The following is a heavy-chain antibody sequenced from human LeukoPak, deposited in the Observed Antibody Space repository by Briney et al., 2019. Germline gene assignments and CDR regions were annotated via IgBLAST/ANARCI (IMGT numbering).Heavy chain of an antibody. CDR1: GFTVRAYD. J-gene: IGHJ5*02. V-gene: IGHV3-13*04. CDR3: ARAPTRWHNYFDL. D-gene: IGHD1-14*01. Sequence: GALRLSCAVSGFTVRAYDIHWVRQVPGKGLEWVSLIGPAGDTHYPDAVKGRFTISRDDAKNSLYLQMSSLRAEDTAVYHCARAPTRWHNYFDLWGQGTPVSVSS. CDR2: IGPAGDT.